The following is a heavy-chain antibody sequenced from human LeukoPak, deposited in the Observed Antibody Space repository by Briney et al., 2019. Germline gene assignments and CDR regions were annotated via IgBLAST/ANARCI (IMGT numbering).Heavy chain of an antibody. CDR3: ARSRRYYDSSGYPQGWYFDL. D-gene: IGHD3-22*01. CDR2: IKQDGSEK. V-gene: IGHV3-7*01. J-gene: IGHJ2*01. Sequence: PGGSLRLSXAASGFTFSTYWMSWVRQAPGKGLEWVANIKQDGSEKHYVDSVKGRFTISRDNAKNSLYLQMNSLRAEDTAVYYCARSRRYYDSSGYPQGWYFDLWGRGTLVTVSS. CDR1: GFTFSTYW.